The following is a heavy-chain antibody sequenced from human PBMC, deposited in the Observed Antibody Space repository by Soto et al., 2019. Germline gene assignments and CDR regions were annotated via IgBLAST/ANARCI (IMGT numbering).Heavy chain of an antibody. J-gene: IGHJ4*02. Sequence: SETRSLTCTVSGGSISSYYWSWIRQPPGKGLEWIGYIYYSGSTNYNPSLKSRVTISVDTSKNQFSLKLSSVTAADTAVYYCARIVPAAGTPFDYWGQGTLVTVSS. D-gene: IGHD6-13*01. CDR3: ARIVPAAGTPFDY. CDR1: GGSISSYY. V-gene: IGHV4-59*08. CDR2: IYYSGST.